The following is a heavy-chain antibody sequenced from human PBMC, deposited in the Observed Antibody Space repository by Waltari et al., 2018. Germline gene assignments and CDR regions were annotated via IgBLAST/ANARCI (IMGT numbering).Heavy chain of an antibody. CDR2: IHDSGDT. V-gene: IGHV4-59*01. CDR1: GGSLPTSY. Sequence: QVQLHESGPGLVRPSETLSLTCPVTGGSLPTSYWSWVRRPPGKGLEFIGYIHDSGDTNYSPSLKSRVSMSIDTSKKQFSLKVSSVTAADSAMYYCARVHGSESPLSWGTDVWGQGTAVTVSS. CDR3: ARVHGSESPLSWGTDV. D-gene: IGHD3-16*01. J-gene: IGHJ6*02.